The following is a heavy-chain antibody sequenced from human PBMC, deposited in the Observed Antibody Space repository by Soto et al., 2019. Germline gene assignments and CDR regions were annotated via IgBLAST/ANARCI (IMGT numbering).Heavy chain of an antibody. D-gene: IGHD2-2*02. Sequence: GSLRLSCEASGFSFTNYGVSWVRQAPGKGLEWVSTVSAGGGRTNHADSVKGRFTMSVDNIKNLIYLQMNNLRADDTAVYYCTEERAYQLPYFDSWGQGTLVTVSS. J-gene: IGHJ4*02. CDR2: VSAGGGRT. CDR3: TEERAYQLPYFDS. V-gene: IGHV3-23*01. CDR1: GFSFTNYG.